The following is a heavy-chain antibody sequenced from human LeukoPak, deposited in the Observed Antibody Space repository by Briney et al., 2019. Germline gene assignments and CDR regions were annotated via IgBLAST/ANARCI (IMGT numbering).Heavy chain of an antibody. V-gene: IGHV3-49*03. CDR1: GLTFGDYA. Sequence: GGSLRLSCTASGLTFGDYAMSWFRQAPGKGLEWVGFLRSKTYGETPEYAASVKGRFTISRDDSKTIAYLQMNSLKTEDTAVYYCTRHVGASEYYHYMDVWGKGTTVTVSS. J-gene: IGHJ6*03. D-gene: IGHD1-26*01. CDR2: LRSKTYGETP. CDR3: TRHVGASEYYHYMDV.